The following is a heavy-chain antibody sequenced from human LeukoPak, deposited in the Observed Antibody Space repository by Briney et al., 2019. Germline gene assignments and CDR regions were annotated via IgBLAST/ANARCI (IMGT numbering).Heavy chain of an antibody. CDR2: INPNSGGT. D-gene: IGHD2-21*02. Sequence: ASVKVSCKASGYTFTGYYMHWVRQAPGQGLEWMGWINPNSGGTNYAQKFQGRVTMTRDTSISTAYMELSRLRSDDTAVYYCARANDPLNCGGDCYFDYWGQGTLVTVSS. V-gene: IGHV1-2*02. J-gene: IGHJ4*02. CDR3: ARANDPLNCGGDCYFDY. CDR1: GYTFTGYY.